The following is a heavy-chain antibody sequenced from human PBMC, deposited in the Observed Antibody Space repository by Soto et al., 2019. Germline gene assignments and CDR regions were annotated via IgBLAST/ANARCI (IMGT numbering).Heavy chain of an antibody. Sequence: QVQLQESGPGLVKPSQTLSLTCTVSGGSISSGGYYWSWIRQHPGKGLEWIGYIYYSGSTYYNPALKIRVTISVGTSKNPFSLKLSSVTAADTAVYYCARVSDPAMVTGRYYYYGMDVWGQGTTVTVSS. D-gene: IGHD5-18*01. CDR2: IYYSGST. CDR3: ARVSDPAMVTGRYYYYGMDV. CDR1: GGSISSGGYY. J-gene: IGHJ6*02. V-gene: IGHV4-31*03.